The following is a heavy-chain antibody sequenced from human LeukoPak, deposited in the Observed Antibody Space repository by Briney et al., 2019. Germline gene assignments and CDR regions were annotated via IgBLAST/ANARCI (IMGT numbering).Heavy chain of an antibody. Sequence: SETLSLTCTVSGYSISVGYYWGWIRQPPGKGLEWIGSIYHSGRTYYNPSLKSRVTISVDTSKNQFSLKLSSVTAADTALYYCARATAGTTLFEGIDYWGQGTLVTVSS. V-gene: IGHV4-38-2*02. CDR2: IYHSGRT. J-gene: IGHJ4*02. CDR1: GYSISVGYY. CDR3: ARATAGTTLFEGIDY. D-gene: IGHD1-1*01.